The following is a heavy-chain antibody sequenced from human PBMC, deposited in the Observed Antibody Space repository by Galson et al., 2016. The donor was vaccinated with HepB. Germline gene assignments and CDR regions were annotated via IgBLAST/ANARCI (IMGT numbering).Heavy chain of an antibody. J-gene: IGHJ6*02. CDR2: IKQDGSEK. CDR1: GFTFRTYW. V-gene: IGHV3-7*01. D-gene: IGHD6-25*01. CDR3: ARSPRLAYYYYAMDV. Sequence: SLRLSCAASGFTFRTYWMHWVRQAPGRGLGWVANIKQDGSEKYYVDSVKGRYTTSRDNAKNSLYLQMNSLRAEDTAVYYCARSPRLAYYYYAMDVWGQGTTVTVSS.